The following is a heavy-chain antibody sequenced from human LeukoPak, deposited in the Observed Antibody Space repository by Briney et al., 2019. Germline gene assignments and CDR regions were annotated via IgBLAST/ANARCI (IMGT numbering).Heavy chain of an antibody. CDR2: TYYRSKRYS. D-gene: IGHD3-3*01. CDR3: TRGTGFGLVDY. J-gene: IGHJ4*02. V-gene: IGHV6-1*01. Sequence: SQTLSLTCAIPGDSVSSKNGAWNWIRQSPSRGLEWLGRTYYRSKRYSDYAVTLQGRITISPDTSKNQFSLQLYSVTPEDAAVYYCTRGTGFGLVDYWGQGTLVTVSS. CDR1: GDSVSSKNGA.